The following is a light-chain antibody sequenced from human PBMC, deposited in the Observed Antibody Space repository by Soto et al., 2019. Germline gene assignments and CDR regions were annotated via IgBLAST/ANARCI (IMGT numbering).Light chain of an antibody. Sequence: EIVLTQSPGTLSLSPGERATLSCRASQSVSSTYLAWYQQKPGQAPRLLIYGASRRASGIPDRFSGSGSGTDFTLTISRLDPEDFSVDYCQQYGRSSLTFGPGTKVDIK. CDR2: GAS. V-gene: IGKV3-20*01. CDR3: QQYGRSSLT. CDR1: QSVSSTY. J-gene: IGKJ3*01.